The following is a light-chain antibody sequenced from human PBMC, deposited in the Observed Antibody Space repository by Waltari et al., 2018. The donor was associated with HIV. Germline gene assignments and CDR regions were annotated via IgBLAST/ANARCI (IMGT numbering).Light chain of an antibody. V-gene: IGLV3-1*01. CDR2: QDN. CDR1: KLGDKY. J-gene: IGLJ3*02. CDR3: QAWDSSTAGV. Sequence: SYELTQPPSVSVSPGQTASITCSGEKLGDKYVCWYTHHPGQSPVLVIHQDNKRRSGFPERFSGSNSGNTATLTISGTQAMDEADYYCQAWDSSTAGVFGGGTKLTVL.